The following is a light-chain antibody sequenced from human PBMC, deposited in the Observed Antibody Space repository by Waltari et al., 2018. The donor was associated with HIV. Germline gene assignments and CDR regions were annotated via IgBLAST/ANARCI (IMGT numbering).Light chain of an antibody. J-gene: IGLJ2*01. V-gene: IGLV1-51*01. CDR3: GTWDSSLNTPV. CDR1: TSNIETNY. CDR2: DNN. Sequence: QPVLTQPPSVSAAPGRSVTITCSGSTSNIETNYVSWYQQIPGTAPKLLIYDNNERPSGIPERFAGSKSATSATLGITGLQTGDEAEYFCGTWDSSLNTPVFGGGSRLTVL.